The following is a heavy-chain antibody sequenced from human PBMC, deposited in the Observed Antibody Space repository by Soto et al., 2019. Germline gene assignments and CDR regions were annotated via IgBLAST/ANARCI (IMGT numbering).Heavy chain of an antibody. J-gene: IGHJ3*02. V-gene: IGHV4-34*01. CDR2: INHSGST. CDR1: GGSFSGYY. D-gene: IGHD4-17*01. CDR3: ARVDYGGPDAFDI. Sequence: PSETLSLTCAVYGGSFSGYYWSWIRQPPGKGLEWIREINHSGSTNYNPSLKSRVTISVDTSKNQFSLKLSSVTAADTAVYYCARVDYGGPDAFDIWGQGTMVTVSS.